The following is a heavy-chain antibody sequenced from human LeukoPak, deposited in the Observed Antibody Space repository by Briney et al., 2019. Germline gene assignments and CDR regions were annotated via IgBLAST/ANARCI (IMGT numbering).Heavy chain of an antibody. Sequence: PSETLSLTCTVSGGSISSYYWSWIRQPPGKGLEWIGYIYYSGSTNYNPSLKSRVTISVDTSKNQFSLKLSSVTAADTAVYYCAHSSRDGWDFDYWGQGTLVTVSS. CDR1: GGSISSYY. V-gene: IGHV4-59*01. J-gene: IGHJ4*02. CDR3: AHSSRDGWDFDY. CDR2: IYYSGST. D-gene: IGHD5-24*01.